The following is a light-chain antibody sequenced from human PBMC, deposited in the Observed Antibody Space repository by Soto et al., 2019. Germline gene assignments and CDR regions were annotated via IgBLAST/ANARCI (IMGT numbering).Light chain of an antibody. Sequence: QSVLTQPPSVSGAPGQRVTISCTGSSSNIGAGYDVHWYQQLPGTAPKLLIYGNSNRPSGVPDRFSGSKSGTSASLAITGLQAEDEADYYCQSYDSSWGVVFGTGTKLTVL. CDR1: SSNIGAGYD. CDR2: GNS. CDR3: QSYDSSWGVV. V-gene: IGLV1-40*01. J-gene: IGLJ1*01.